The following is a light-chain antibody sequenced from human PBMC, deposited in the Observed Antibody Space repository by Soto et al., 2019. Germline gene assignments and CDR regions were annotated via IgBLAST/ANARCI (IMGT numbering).Light chain of an antibody. V-gene: IGKV1-16*01. J-gene: IGKJ2*01. CDR3: QQYYTYPQT. Sequence: DIQMTQSPSSLSASVGDRVTLTCRASQDINIYLAWFQQKPGQAPKSLIYAASSLQSGVPSRFSGSGSATDFTLTINSLQPEDFATYYCQQYYTYPQTFGQGNKLEIK. CDR1: QDINIY. CDR2: AAS.